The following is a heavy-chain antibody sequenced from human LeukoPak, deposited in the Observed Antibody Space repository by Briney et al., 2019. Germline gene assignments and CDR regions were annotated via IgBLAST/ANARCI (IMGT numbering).Heavy chain of an antibody. CDR3: ARQKWEQQGRDYYFNGLDV. Sequence: PSETLSLTCSVSIGSISSSKWWSWVRQSPVKGLEWIGEIYLYGTTNYNQSFTSRVTMSVDRSRNQFSLKLTSVTAADTAVYYCARQKWEQQGRDYYFNGLDVWGPGTTVIVSS. CDR1: IGSISSSKW. D-gene: IGHD1/OR15-1a*01. V-gene: IGHV4-4*02. J-gene: IGHJ6*02. CDR2: IYLYGTT.